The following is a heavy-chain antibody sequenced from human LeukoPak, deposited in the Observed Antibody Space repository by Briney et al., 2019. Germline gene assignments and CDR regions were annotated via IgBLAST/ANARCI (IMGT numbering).Heavy chain of an antibody. V-gene: IGHV4-39*07. J-gene: IGHJ6*03. CDR2: IYYSGST. Sequence: PSETLSLTCTVSGGSISSSSYYWGWIRQPPGKGLEWIGSIYYSGSTYYNPSLKSRVTISVDTSKNQFSLKLSSVTAADTAVYYCARGPMDCSSTSCKRGYYYYYMDVWGKGTTVTVSS. CDR3: ARGPMDCSSTSCKRGYYYYYMDV. CDR1: GGSISSSSYY. D-gene: IGHD2-2*01.